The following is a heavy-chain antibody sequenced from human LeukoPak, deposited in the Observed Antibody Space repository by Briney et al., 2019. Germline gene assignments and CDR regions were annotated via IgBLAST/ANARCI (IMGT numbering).Heavy chain of an antibody. D-gene: IGHD4-17*01. CDR1: GFNFRRYS. Sequence: GGSLRLSCAACGFNFRRYSMNWVRQAPGKGLEWVSSISRSSTYRYYADSVKGRFTISRDNAKNSLYLQMNSLRAEVTAVYYCVRHKYYGDYSDYWGQGTLVTVSS. V-gene: IGHV3-21*01. CDR2: ISRSSTYR. CDR3: VRHKYYGDYSDY. J-gene: IGHJ4*02.